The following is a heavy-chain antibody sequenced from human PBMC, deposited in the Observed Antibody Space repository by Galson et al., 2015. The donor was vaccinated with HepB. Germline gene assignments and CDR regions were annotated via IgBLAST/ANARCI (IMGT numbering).Heavy chain of an antibody. V-gene: IGHV5-51*03. Sequence: QSGAEVKKPGESLKISCKGSGYSFTSYWIGWVRQMPGKGLEWMGIIYPGDSDTRYSPSFQGQVTISADKSISTAYLQWSSLKASDTAMYYCARSYCGGDCYSSPTDAFDIWGQGTMVPVSS. J-gene: IGHJ3*02. CDR2: IYPGDSDT. CDR1: GYSFTSYW. CDR3: ARSYCGGDCYSSPTDAFDI. D-gene: IGHD2-21*01.